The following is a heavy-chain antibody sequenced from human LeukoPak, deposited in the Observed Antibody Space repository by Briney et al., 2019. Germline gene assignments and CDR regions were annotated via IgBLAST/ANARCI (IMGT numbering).Heavy chain of an antibody. CDR3: ASDHTAMDQGYFDY. J-gene: IGHJ4*02. Sequence: ASVKVSCKASGYTFTSYGISWVRQAPGQGLEWMGWISAYNGNTNYAQKLQGRVTMTTDTSTSTAYMELRSLRSDDTAVYYCASDHTAMDQGYFDYWGQGTLVTVSS. CDR2: ISAYNGNT. D-gene: IGHD5-18*01. CDR1: GYTFTSYG. V-gene: IGHV1-18*01.